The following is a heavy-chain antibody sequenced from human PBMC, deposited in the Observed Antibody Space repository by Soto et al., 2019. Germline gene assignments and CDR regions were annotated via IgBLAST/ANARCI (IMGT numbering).Heavy chain of an antibody. D-gene: IGHD1-1*01. CDR2: MYPKTGNT. Sequence: GASAKVSCNASGYTFTSYDIHWLRHATGQGFEWMGCMYPKTGNTGYPKHFQRRVTMTRHTSIKKMYLQMKRLKIEETAVYYCTTDLEKVPYWGQGTLVTVPQ. J-gene: IGHJ4*02. CDR1: GYTFTSYD. CDR3: TTDLEKVPY. V-gene: IGHV1-8*01.